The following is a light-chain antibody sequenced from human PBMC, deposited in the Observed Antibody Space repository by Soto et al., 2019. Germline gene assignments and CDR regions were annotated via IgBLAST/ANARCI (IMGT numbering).Light chain of an antibody. V-gene: IGKV1-5*01. J-gene: IGKJ1*01. CDR2: DAS. CDR1: QSIRNW. Sequence: EIQMTQSPAALFASIGDRVTITCRASQSIRNWLAWYQQKPGKVPKLLIYDASSLASGVPSRFSGSGSGTEFTLTISSLQPDDVASFYCQEYNSYTWTFGQRTKV. CDR3: QEYNSYTWT.